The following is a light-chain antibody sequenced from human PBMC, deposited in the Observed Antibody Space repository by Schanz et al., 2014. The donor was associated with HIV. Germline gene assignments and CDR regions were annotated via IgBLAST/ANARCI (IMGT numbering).Light chain of an antibody. CDR1: QGISSY. V-gene: IGKV1-39*01. CDR3: QQSYSTLWT. J-gene: IGKJ1*01. Sequence: IQLTQSPSSLSAFVGDRVTITCRASQGISSYLAWYQQKPGKAPKVLIYAASTLQSVVPSRFSGSGSGTDFTLTISSLQPEDFATYYCQQSYSTLWTFGQGTKVEIK. CDR2: AAS.